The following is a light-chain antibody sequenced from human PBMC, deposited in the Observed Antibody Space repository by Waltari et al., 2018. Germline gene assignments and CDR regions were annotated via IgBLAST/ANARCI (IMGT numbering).Light chain of an antibody. Sequence: DIQMTQSPSSVSASVVDRVTITCRASQPISTWLAWYQQKPGTAPKLLIYAASNLQSGVPSRFSGSGSGTYFTLTIRSLQPEDFATYYCHQANSFPVTFGGGTKVEIK. CDR3: HQANSFPVT. CDR1: QPISTW. CDR2: AAS. V-gene: IGKV1-12*01. J-gene: IGKJ4*01.